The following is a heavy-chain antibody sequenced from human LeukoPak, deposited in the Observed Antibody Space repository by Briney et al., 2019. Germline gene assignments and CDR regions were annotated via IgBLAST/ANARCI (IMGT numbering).Heavy chain of an antibody. CDR3: ARRTIRDTTVNPFITDY. Sequence: SGTLPLTCAVSGGSMSDHYWSWIRQTPGTTLEWIGYIYATGNTNYNPSLKGRVTISLDRSKNQFSLKLSSVTAADTAVYYCARRTIRDTTVNPFITDYWGQGTLVTVSS. CDR1: GGSMSDHY. CDR2: IYATGNT. V-gene: IGHV4-4*09. D-gene: IGHD4-17*01. J-gene: IGHJ4*02.